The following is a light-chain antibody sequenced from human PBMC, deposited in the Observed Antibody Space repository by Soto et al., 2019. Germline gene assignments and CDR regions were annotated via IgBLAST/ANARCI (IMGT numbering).Light chain of an antibody. CDR1: QSVLYSSNNKNY. Sequence: DIVMTQSPDSLAVSLGERATINCKSSQSVLYSSNNKNYLAWYQQKPGQPPKLLIYLASTRESGVPDRCSGSGSGTDFNLTIRSLQAADVAVYYCQQYYSTPLTFGGGTKVEIK. CDR3: QQYYSTPLT. CDR2: LAS. V-gene: IGKV4-1*01. J-gene: IGKJ4*01.